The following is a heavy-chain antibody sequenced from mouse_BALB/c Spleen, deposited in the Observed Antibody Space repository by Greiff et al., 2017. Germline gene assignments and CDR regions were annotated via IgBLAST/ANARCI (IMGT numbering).Heavy chain of an antibody. J-gene: IGHJ2*01. V-gene: IGHV1-7*01. CDR1: GYTFTSYW. D-gene: IGHD1-1*01. CDR3: ARRNYGRVDY. Sequence: QVQLKESGAELAKPGVSVKMSCKASGYTFTSYWMHWVKQRPGQGLEWIGYINPSTGYTEYNQKFKDKATLTADKSSSTAYMQLSSLTSEDSAVYYCARRNYGRVDYWGQGTTLTVSS. CDR2: INPSTGYT.